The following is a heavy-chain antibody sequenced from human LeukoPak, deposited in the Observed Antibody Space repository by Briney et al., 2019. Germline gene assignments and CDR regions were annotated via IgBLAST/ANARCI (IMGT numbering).Heavy chain of an antibody. Sequence: GGSLRLSCAASGFTVSSNYMSWIRQTPGKGLDWVSYISGLGSSIYYADSVKGRFTISRDNAKNSLYLQMNGLRAEDTAVYYCARVSPLYAGGEDAFDFWGQGTLVTVSS. V-gene: IGHV3-11*04. CDR3: ARVSPLYAGGEDAFDF. CDR1: GFTVSSNY. CDR2: ISGLGSSI. D-gene: IGHD2-8*02. J-gene: IGHJ3*01.